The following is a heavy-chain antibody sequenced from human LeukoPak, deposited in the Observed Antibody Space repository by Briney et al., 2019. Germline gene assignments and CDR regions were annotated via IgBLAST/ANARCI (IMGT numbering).Heavy chain of an antibody. Sequence: GESLKISCKGSGYSFTSYWIGWVRQMPGKGLEWMGIIYPGDSDTRYRPSFQGQVTISADKSISTAYLQWSSLKASDTAMCYCASQAKRVEMATFDIWGQGTMVTVSS. V-gene: IGHV5-51*01. D-gene: IGHD5-24*01. J-gene: IGHJ3*02. CDR2: IYPGDSDT. CDR3: ASQAKRVEMATFDI. CDR1: GYSFTSYW.